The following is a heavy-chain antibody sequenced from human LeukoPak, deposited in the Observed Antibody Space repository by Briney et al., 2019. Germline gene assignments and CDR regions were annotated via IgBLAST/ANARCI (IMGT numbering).Heavy chain of an antibody. D-gene: IGHD3-10*01. CDR1: GGSISSSSYY. V-gene: IGHV4-39*07. CDR2: IYYSGST. Sequence: PSETLSLTCTVSGGSISSSSYYWGWIRQPPGKGLEWIGSIYYSGSTYYNPSLKSRVTISVDTSKNQFSLKLSSVTAADTAVYYCARSADRVVRGAPPYYYYYMDVWGKGTTVTVSS. J-gene: IGHJ6*03. CDR3: ARSADRVVRGAPPYYYYYMDV.